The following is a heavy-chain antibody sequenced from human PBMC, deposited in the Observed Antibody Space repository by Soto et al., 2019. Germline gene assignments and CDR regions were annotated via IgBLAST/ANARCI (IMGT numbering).Heavy chain of an antibody. V-gene: IGHV3-30*18. D-gene: IGHD4-17*01. CDR1: GFTFSSYV. J-gene: IGHJ6*02. CDR2: ISYDGSNK. CDR3: AKDGGSSVTVKSGYYGMDV. Sequence: GGSLRLSCAASGFTFSSYVMHWVRQAPGKGLEWVAVISYDGSNKYYADSVKGRFTISRDNSKNTLYLQMNSLRAVDTAVYYCAKDGGSSVTVKSGYYGMDVWGQGTTVTVSS.